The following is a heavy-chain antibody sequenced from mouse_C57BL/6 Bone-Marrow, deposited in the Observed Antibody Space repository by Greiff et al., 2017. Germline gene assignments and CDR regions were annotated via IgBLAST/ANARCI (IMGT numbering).Heavy chain of an antibody. Sequence: QVQLKQPGAELVKPGASVKLSCKASGYTFTSYWMHWVKQRPGQGLEWIGYINPSSGYTKYNQKFKDKATLTADKSSSTAYMQLSSLTYEDSAVYYCASEDLLRHWYFDVWGTGTTVTVSS. V-gene: IGHV1-7*01. CDR1: GYTFTSYW. CDR3: ASEDLLRHWYFDV. J-gene: IGHJ1*03. CDR2: INPSSGYT. D-gene: IGHD1-1*01.